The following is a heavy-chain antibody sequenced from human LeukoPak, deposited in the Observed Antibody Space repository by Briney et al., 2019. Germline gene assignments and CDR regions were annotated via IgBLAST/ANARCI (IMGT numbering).Heavy chain of an antibody. CDR2: IRYDGSNK. CDR1: GFTFSSYE. CDR3: AKVQPSLYSIGPDFDY. J-gene: IGHJ4*02. Sequence: PGGSLKLSCAASGFTFSSYEVNWVRQAPGRGLEWVAFIRYDGSNKYYADSVKGRFTISRDNSKNTLYLQMNSLRAEDTAVYYCAKVQPSLYSIGPDFDYWGQGTLVTVSS. V-gene: IGHV3-30*02. D-gene: IGHD6-19*01.